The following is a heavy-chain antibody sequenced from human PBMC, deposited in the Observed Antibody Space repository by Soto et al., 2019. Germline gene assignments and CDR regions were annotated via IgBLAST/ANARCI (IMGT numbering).Heavy chain of an antibody. CDR1: GGSVSSGSYY. Sequence: SETLSLTCTVSGGSVSSGSYYWSWIRQPPGKGLEWIGYIYYSGSTNYNPSLKSRVTISVDTSKNQFSLKLSSVTAADTAVYYCARDLRITMVRGVMENWFDPWGQGTLVTVSS. V-gene: IGHV4-61*01. J-gene: IGHJ5*02. D-gene: IGHD3-10*01. CDR3: ARDLRITMVRGVMENWFDP. CDR2: IYYSGST.